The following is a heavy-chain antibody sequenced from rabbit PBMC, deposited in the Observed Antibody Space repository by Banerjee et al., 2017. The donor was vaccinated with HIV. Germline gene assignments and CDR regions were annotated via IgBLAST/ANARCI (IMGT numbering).Heavy chain of an antibody. CDR3: ARDPSYDEYGDSLYYFDL. CDR2: IDPVFGST. CDR1: GFDFSSYYM. Sequence: QEQLKESGGGLVQPGGSLKLSCKASGFDFSSYYMSWVRQAPGKGLEWIGYIDPVFGSTYYASWVNGRFTISKTSSTTVTLQMTSLTAADTATYFCARDPSYDEYGDSLYYFDLWGQGTLVTVS. D-gene: IGHD2-1*01. V-gene: IGHV1S45*01. J-gene: IGHJ4*01.